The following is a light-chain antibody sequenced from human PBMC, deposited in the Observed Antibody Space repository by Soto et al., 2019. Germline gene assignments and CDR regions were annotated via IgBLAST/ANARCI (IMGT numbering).Light chain of an antibody. CDR2: GAS. Sequence: TRSLGLLSLSPGARDRLACTASQSVTSSYLAWWQQKPGQPPRLLIYGASNRATGNRARFSGSGSGTDFNLTISSLEPEDFEVYYCKPRSNGITCGGGNKVDIK. V-gene: IGKV3D-20*02. J-gene: IGKJ4*01. CDR3: KPRSNGIT. CDR1: QSVTSSY.